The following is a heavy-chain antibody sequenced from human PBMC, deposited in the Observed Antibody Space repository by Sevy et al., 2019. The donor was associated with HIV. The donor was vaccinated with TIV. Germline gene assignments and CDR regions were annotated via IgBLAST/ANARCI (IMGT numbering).Heavy chain of an antibody. V-gene: IGHV3-30*18. J-gene: IGHJ4*02. CDR1: GFTFSSYG. D-gene: IGHD3-22*01. CDR3: AKDPYYYDSSGYYYAAGYFDY. CDR2: ISYDGSNK. Sequence: GGSLRLSCAASGFTFSSYGMHWVRQAPGKGLEWVAVISYDGSNKYYADSVKGRFTTSRDNSKNTLYLQMNSLRAKDTAVYYFAKDPYYYDSSGYYYAAGYFDYWGQGTLVTVSS.